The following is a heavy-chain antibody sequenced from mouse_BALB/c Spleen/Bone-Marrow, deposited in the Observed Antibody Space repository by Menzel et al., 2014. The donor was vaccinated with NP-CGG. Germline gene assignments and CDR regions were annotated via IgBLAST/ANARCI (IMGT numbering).Heavy chain of an antibody. CDR2: IYPSDSYT. J-gene: IGHJ2*01. D-gene: IGHD1-1*01. Sequence: VQLQESGAELARPGASVKLSCKASGYTFTSYWIHWVKQRPGQGLEWIGNIYPSDSYTNYNQKFKDKATLTVDKSSSTAYMQLSSPTSEDSAVYYCTRSYGSSYEYYFDYWGQGTTLTVSS. V-gene: IGHV1-69*02. CDR3: TRSYGSSYEYYFDY. CDR1: GYTFTSYW.